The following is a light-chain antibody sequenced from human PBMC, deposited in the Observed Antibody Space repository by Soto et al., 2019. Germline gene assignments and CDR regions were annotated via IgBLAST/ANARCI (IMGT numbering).Light chain of an antibody. CDR2: DVS. Sequence: QSVLTQPASVSGSPGQSISISCTGRSSDVGGYNYVSWYQQHPGKAPQLMLYDVSNRPSGVSNRFSGSKSGNTASLTISGLQAEDESDYYCSSYTGSSTYVFGTGTKVTVL. V-gene: IGLV2-14*01. CDR3: SSYTGSSTYV. J-gene: IGLJ1*01. CDR1: SSDVGGYNY.